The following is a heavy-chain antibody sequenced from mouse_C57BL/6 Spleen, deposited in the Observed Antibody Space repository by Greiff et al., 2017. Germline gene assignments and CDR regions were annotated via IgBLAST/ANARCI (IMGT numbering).Heavy chain of an antibody. CDR2: IDPETGGT. CDR1: GYTFTDYE. J-gene: IGHJ2*01. CDR3: TRVRDGGY. Sequence: VQLQQSGAELVRPGASVTLSCKASGYTFTDYEMHWVKQTPVHGLEWIGAIDPETGGTAYNQKFKGQAILTADKSSSTAYMALRSLTSEDSAVYYCTRVRDGGYWGQGTTLTVSS. V-gene: IGHV1-15*01. D-gene: IGHD2-13*01.